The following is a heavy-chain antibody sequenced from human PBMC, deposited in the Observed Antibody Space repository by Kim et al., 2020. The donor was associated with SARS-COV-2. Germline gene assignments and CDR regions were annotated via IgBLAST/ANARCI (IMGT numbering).Heavy chain of an antibody. CDR3: AKDVVRFGELLGHWFDP. CDR1: GFTFSSYG. Sequence: GGSLRLSCAASGFTFSSYGMHWVRQAPGKGLEWVAVISYDGSNKYYADSVKGRFTISRDNSKNTLYLQMNSLRAEDTAVYYCAKDVVRFGELLGHWFDPWGQGTLVTVSS. J-gene: IGHJ5*02. D-gene: IGHD3-10*01. CDR2: ISYDGSNK. V-gene: IGHV3-30*18.